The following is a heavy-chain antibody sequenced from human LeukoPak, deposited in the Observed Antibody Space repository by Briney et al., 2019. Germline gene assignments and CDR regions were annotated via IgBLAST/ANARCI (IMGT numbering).Heavy chain of an antibody. CDR3: ARDAPGNTALDY. J-gene: IGHJ4*02. CDR1: GFTFSSYS. Sequence: GGSLRLSCAVSGFTFSSYSMNWVRQAPGKGLEWASSISSSSSYIYYADSVKGRFTISRDNAKNTLYLQMNSLRAEDTAVYYCARDAPGNTALDYWGQGTLVTVSS. V-gene: IGHV3-21*01. D-gene: IGHD5-18*01. CDR2: ISSSSSYI.